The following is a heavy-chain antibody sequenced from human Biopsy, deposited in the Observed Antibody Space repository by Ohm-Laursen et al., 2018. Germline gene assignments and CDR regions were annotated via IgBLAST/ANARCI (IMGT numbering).Heavy chain of an antibody. CDR1: GFTFSSYS. CDR2: ISETSSHI. J-gene: IGHJ6*02. D-gene: IGHD3-10*01. V-gene: IGHV3-21*01. Sequence: SLRLSCTASGFTFSSYSMNWVRQAPGKGLEWISYISETSSHIYDADSVKGRFTVSRDNSKNTLYLQMNSLRAEDTAVFYCAKDRGAARTYYYYPYGMDVWGQGTTVTVSS. CDR3: AKDRGAARTYYYYPYGMDV.